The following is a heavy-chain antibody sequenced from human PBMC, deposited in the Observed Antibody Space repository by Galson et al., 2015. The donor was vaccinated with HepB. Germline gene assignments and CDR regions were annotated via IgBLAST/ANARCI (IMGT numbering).Heavy chain of an antibody. D-gene: IGHD5-18*01. J-gene: IGHJ4*02. Sequence: SLRLSCAASGFTFSSYSMNWVRQAPGKGLEWVSSISSSSSYIYYADSVKGRFTISRDNAKNSLYLQMNSLRAEDTALYYCAKDVIPDTAMVTPDYWGQGTLVTVSS. CDR1: GFTFSSYS. CDR2: ISSSSSYI. CDR3: AKDVIPDTAMVTPDY. V-gene: IGHV3-21*04.